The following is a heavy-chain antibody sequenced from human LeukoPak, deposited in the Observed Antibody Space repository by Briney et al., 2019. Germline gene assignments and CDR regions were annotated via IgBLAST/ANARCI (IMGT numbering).Heavy chain of an antibody. J-gene: IGHJ4*02. CDR2: INHSGST. CDR1: GGSFSGYY. CDR3: ARVGIYDFWSGHSLVDY. D-gene: IGHD3-3*01. V-gene: IGHV4-34*01. Sequence: PSETLSLTCAVYGGSFSGYYWRWIRQPPGKVLEWIGEINHSGSTNYNPSLKSRVTISVDTSKNQFSLKLSSVTAADTAVYYCARVGIYDFWSGHSLVDYWGQGTLVTVSS.